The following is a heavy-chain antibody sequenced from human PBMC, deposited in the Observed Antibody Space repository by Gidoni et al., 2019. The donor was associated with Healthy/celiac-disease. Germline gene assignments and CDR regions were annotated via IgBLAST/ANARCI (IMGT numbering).Heavy chain of an antibody. J-gene: IGHJ4*02. D-gene: IGHD3-9*01. CDR3: ATDTSYYDILTGYFDY. CDR1: GGTFSSYA. V-gene: IGHV1-69*04. CDR2: SIPILGIA. Sequence: QVQLVQSGAEVKKPGSSVKVSCKASGGTFSSYAISWVRQAPGQGLAWMGRSIPILGIANYAQKFQGRVTITADKSTSTAYMELSSLRSEDTAVYYCATDTSYYDILTGYFDYWGQGTLVTVSS.